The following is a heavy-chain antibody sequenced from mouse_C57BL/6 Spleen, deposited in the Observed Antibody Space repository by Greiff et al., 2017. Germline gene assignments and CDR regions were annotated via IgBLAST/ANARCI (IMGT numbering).Heavy chain of an antibody. Sequence: EVKLVESGGDLVKPGGSLKLSCAASGFTFSSYGMSWCRQPPDKRLEWVATISSGGSYTYDTDSVKGRFTISRDNAKNTLYLLMTSLKSEDTAMYYCARRPFAYWGQGTLVTVSA. CDR1: GFTFSSYG. J-gene: IGHJ3*01. V-gene: IGHV5-6*02. CDR3: ARRPFAY. CDR2: ISSGGSYT.